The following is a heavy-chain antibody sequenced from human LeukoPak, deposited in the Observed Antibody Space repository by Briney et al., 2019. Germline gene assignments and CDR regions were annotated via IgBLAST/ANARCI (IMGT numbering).Heavy chain of an antibody. V-gene: IGHV3-48*04. CDR3: ARSGKIYFDWLLDY. J-gene: IGHJ4*02. Sequence: PGGSLRLSCAASGFTFSSYSMNWVRQAPGKGLEWVSYIGRSGTTIHYADSVKGRFTISWDNAKKSLYLQMNSLRAEDTAVYYCARSGKIYFDWLLDYWGQGTLVTVSS. D-gene: IGHD3-9*01. CDR2: IGRSGTTI. CDR1: GFTFSSYS.